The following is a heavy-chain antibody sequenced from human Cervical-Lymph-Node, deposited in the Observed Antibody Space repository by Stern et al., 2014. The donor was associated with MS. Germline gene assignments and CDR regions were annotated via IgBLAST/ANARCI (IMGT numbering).Heavy chain of an antibody. J-gene: IGHJ4*02. Sequence: VQLVESGGGVVQPGRSLSLSCVASGFSFSTYAMHWVRQAPGKGLEWVAFVSYDGTQRNSTDSVKARFTISRDNSKNTLYWHMHSLRDEDTAVYFCARGGRGVGLEYWGQGALVTVSS. CDR2: VSYDGTQR. CDR1: GFSFSTYA. D-gene: IGHD3-10*01. V-gene: IGHV3-30-3*01. CDR3: ARGGRGVGLEY.